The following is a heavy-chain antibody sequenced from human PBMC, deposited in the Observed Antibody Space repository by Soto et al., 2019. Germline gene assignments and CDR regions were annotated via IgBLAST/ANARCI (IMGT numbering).Heavy chain of an antibody. CDR3: AKPSRGPGSYSNYYYSYSGMDV. Sequence: GGSLRLSCAASGFIFSSYAMNWVRQAPGKGLEWVATISGSGGSTYYAGSVKGRFTVSRDNSNNTLDLHMSSLRAEDTAVYYCAKPSRGPGSYSNYYYSYSGMDVWGQGTTVTVSS. J-gene: IGHJ6*02. D-gene: IGHD3-10*01. V-gene: IGHV3-23*01. CDR1: GFIFSSYA. CDR2: ISGSGGST.